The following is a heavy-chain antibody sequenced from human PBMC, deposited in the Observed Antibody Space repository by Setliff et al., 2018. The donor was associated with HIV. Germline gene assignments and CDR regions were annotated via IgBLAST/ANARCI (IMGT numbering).Heavy chain of an antibody. Sequence: PSETLSLTCSVSGDSIGTYYWNWIRQTPGKRLEWIGWIYYSGNTRYNPSLKSRVTISLDTSKNRFSLQLTSVTAADTAVYYCARHRDGGTYPLDYWGQGNLVTVSS. D-gene: IGHD1-26*01. CDR1: GDSIGTYY. CDR3: ARHRDGGTYPLDY. J-gene: IGHJ4*02. CDR2: IYYSGNT. V-gene: IGHV4-59*08.